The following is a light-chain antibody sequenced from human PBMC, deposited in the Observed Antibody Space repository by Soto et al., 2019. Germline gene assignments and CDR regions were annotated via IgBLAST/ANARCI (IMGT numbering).Light chain of an antibody. V-gene: IGKV3-15*01. Sequence: EIVMTQSPATLSVSPGERATLSCRASQSVSSNLAWYQQKPGQAPRLLIYGASTRATGIPARFSGSGSGTEFTLTISSLQSEDFVVYYRQQYNNWPMTFGQGTKVEIK. CDR3: QQYNNWPMT. CDR1: QSVSSN. J-gene: IGKJ1*01. CDR2: GAS.